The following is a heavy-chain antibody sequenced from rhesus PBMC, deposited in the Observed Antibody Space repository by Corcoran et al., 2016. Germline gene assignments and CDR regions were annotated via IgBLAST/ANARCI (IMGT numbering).Heavy chain of an antibody. J-gene: IGHJ4*01. D-gene: IGHD5-24*01. Sequence: EVQLVESGGGLVQPGGSLRLSCAASGFTFSDYYMSWVRQAPGKGLEWVASISSASSYVYYTDSVKGLSTSSKDNAKNSMSLQTNSLKTEDTAVYYCARAPPVQSYFDYWGQGVLVTVSS. CDR3: ARAPPVQSYFDY. CDR1: GFTFSDYY. CDR2: ISSASSYV. V-gene: IGHV3S4*01.